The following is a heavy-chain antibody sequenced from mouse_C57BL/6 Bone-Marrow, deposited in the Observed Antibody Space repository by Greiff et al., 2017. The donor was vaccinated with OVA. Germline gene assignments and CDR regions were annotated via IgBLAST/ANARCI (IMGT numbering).Heavy chain of an antibody. J-gene: IGHJ2*01. CDR3: ASGIYYGNSYYIDY. CDR1: GFTFSDYY. CDR2: IHYDGSST. V-gene: IGHV5-16*01. D-gene: IGHD2-1*01. Sequence: EVQLLESEGGLVQPGSSMKLSCTASGFTFSDYYMAWVRQVPEKGLEWVANIHYDGSSTYYLDSLKRRFIISRDTAKNILYMQMSSLTSEDTATDYCASGIYYGNSYYIDYWGQGTTLTVSS.